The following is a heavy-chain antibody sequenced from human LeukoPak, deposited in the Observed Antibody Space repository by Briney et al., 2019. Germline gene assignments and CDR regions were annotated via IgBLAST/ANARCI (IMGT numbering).Heavy chain of an antibody. Sequence: PGGSLRLSCAASGFTFSDHYMDWVRQAPGKGLEWVARSRNKANSYTTEYAASVKGRFTISRDDSKNLLYLQMNSLKSEDTAVYYCARVRMERDYSFGCWGQGTLITVSS. V-gene: IGHV3-72*01. CDR3: ARVRMERDYSFGC. D-gene: IGHD1-1*01. J-gene: IGHJ4*02. CDR1: GFTFSDHY. CDR2: SRNKANSYTT.